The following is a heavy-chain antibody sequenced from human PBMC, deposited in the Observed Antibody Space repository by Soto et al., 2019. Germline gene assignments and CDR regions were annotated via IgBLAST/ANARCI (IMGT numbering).Heavy chain of an antibody. CDR2: INPNSGGT. CDR3: ARAVYYYDRRRSAFDI. CDR1: GYTFTGYY. Sequence: ASVKVSCKASGYTFTGYYMHWVRQAPGQGLEWMGWINPNSGGTNYAQKFQGWVTMTRDTSISTAYMELSRLRSDDTAVYYCARAVYYYDRRRSAFDIWGQGTMVTVSS. V-gene: IGHV1-2*04. J-gene: IGHJ3*02. D-gene: IGHD3-22*01.